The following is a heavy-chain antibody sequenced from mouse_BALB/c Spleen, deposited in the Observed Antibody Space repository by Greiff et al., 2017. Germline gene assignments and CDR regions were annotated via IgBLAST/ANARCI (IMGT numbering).Heavy chain of an antibody. CDR1: GFTFTCFW. Sequence: QVQLQPSGAELARPGAFVKLSRKASGFTFTCFWLLWVKPRPGQGREWIGAIYPGDGDTRYTQKFKGKATLTADKSSSTAYMQLSSLASEDSAVYYCARSYGNLLSWFAYWGQGTLVTVSA. V-gene: IGHV1-87*01. D-gene: IGHD2-1*01. CDR3: ARSYGNLLSWFAY. CDR2: IYPGDGDT. J-gene: IGHJ3*01.